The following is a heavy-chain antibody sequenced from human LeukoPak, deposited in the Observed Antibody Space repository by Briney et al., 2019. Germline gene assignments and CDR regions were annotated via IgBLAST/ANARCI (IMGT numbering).Heavy chain of an antibody. CDR3: ARDFNGSYYTYSLHY. CDR1: GDSISSGTYY. J-gene: IGHJ4*02. CDR2: IYTSGNT. Sequence: PSETLSLTCTVFGDSISSGTYYSSWIRQPAGKGLEWIGRIYTSGNTNYNPSLKSRVTMSVDTSKNQFALKLSSVTAADTAVYYCARDFNGSYYTYSLHYWGRGTLVTVSS. D-gene: IGHD1-26*01. V-gene: IGHV4-61*02.